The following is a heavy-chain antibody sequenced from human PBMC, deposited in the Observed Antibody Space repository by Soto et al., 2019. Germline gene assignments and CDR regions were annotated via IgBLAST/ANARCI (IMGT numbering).Heavy chain of an antibody. CDR2: IWYDGSNK. CDR1: GFTFSSYG. J-gene: IGHJ4*02. CDR3: ARDGNYDSSGPFDY. D-gene: IGHD3-22*01. V-gene: IGHV3-33*01. Sequence: PGGSLRLSCAASGFTFSSYGMHWVRQAPGKGLEWVAVIWYDGSNKYYADSVKGRFTISRDNSKNTLYLQMNSLRAEDTAVYYCARDGNYDSSGPFDYWGQGTLVTVPS.